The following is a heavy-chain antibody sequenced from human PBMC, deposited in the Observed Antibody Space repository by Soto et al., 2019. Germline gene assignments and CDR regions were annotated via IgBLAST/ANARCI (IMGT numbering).Heavy chain of an antibody. CDR3: ARDPSSYSSSWYGYFQH. CDR1: GYTFTSYY. J-gene: IGHJ1*01. V-gene: IGHV1-46*01. Sequence: ASVKVSCKASGYTFTSYYMHWVRQAPGQGLEWMGIINPSGGSTSYAQKFQGRVTMTRDTSTSTVYMELSSLRSEDTAVYYCARDPSSYSSSWYGYFQHWGQGTLVTVS. D-gene: IGHD6-13*01. CDR2: INPSGGST.